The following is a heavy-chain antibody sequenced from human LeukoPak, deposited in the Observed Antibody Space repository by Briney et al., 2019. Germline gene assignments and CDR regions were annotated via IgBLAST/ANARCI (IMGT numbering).Heavy chain of an antibody. V-gene: IGHV4-38-2*02. CDR2: IYHSGST. Sequence: PSETLSLTCTVSGYSISSGYYWGWIRQPPGKGLEWIGSIYHSGSTYYNPSLKSRVTISVDTSKNQFSLKLSSVTAADTAVYYCARASGGVLDYWGQGTLVTVSS. CDR1: GYSISSGYY. J-gene: IGHJ4*02. D-gene: IGHD2-8*02. CDR3: ARASGGVLDY.